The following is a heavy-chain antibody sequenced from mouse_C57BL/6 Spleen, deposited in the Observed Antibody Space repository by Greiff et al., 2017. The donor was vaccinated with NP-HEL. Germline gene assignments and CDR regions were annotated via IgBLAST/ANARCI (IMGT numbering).Heavy chain of an antibody. D-gene: IGHD1-1*01. V-gene: IGHV1-76*01. CDR3: ARGKSLYYGSEVPYLDY. CDR2: IYPGSGNT. CDR1: GYTFTDYY. J-gene: IGHJ2*01. Sequence: VKLKQSGAELVRPGASVKLSCKASGYTFTDYYINWVKQRPGQGLEWIARIYPGSGNTYYNEKFKGKATLTAEKSSSTAYMQLSSLTSEDSAVYFCARGKSLYYGSEVPYLDYWGQGTTLTVSS.